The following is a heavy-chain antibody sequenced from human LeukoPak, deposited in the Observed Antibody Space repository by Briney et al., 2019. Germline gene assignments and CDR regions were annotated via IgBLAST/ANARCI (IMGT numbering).Heavy chain of an antibody. Sequence: GGSLRLSCVGSGFSFSSHGMSWVRQAPGKGLEWVSAISGSGTSTYYADSVKGRFTISRDNSKNTIYLQMNSLRAEDTAVYFCARDGAARGSGSFGDWGQGTLVTVSS. J-gene: IGHJ4*02. V-gene: IGHV3-23*01. D-gene: IGHD3-10*01. CDR3: ARDGAARGSGSFGD. CDR2: ISGSGTST. CDR1: GFSFSSHG.